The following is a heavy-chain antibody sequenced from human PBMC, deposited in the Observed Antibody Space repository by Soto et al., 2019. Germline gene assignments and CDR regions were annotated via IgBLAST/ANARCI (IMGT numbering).Heavy chain of an antibody. CDR3: AKKVNSGPGSQYFDY. V-gene: IGHV3-23*01. Sequence: GGSLRLSCAASGFTFSSYSMSWVRQAPGKGLEWVSGFRTSGDGGTTYYADSVKGRFTISRDNSKNMLFLQMNSLRAEDTAIYYCAKKVNSGPGSQYFDYWGQGTLVTVSS. J-gene: IGHJ4*02. CDR2: FRTSGDGGTT. D-gene: IGHD3-10*01. CDR1: GFTFSSYS.